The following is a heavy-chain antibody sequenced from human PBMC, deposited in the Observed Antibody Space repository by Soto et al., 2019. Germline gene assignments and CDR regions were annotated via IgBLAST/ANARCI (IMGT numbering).Heavy chain of an antibody. CDR3: ARDYGGYAG. CDR2: INPFDGSR. J-gene: IGHJ4*02. V-gene: IGHV1-46*01. D-gene: IGHD5-12*01. CDR1: GYIFTSYY. Sequence: ASVKVSCKASGYIFTSYYIHWVRQAPGQGLEWMGWINPFDGSRMFAQSFQGRVTMTRDTSTSTVYMEVSSLRSDDTAVYYCARDYGGYAGWGQGTLVTVSS.